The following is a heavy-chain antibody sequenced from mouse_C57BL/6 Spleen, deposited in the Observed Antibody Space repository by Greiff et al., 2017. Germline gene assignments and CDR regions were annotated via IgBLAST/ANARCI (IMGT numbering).Heavy chain of an antibody. CDR1: GYTFTSYD. CDR3: ARVQDFYYDY. CDR2: ILPREGST. V-gene: IGHV1-85*01. Sequence: QVQLQQSGPELVKPGASVKLSCKASGYTFTSYDINWVKQRPGQGLEWIGWILPREGSTKYNEKFKGKDTLTVETYSSTAYMELHSLPTEDSAVYYCARVQDFYYDYWGQGTTLTVSS. J-gene: IGHJ2*01.